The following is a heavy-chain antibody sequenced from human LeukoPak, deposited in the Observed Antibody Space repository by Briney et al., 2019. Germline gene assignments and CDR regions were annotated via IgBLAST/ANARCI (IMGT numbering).Heavy chain of an antibody. CDR1: GFTFSSYW. CDR3: AKDREPYYDFWSVPDY. CDR2: IKEDGNEK. V-gene: IGHV3-7*01. D-gene: IGHD3-3*01. Sequence: GGSLRLSCAASGFTFSSYWMSWVRQAPGKGLEWVANIKEDGNEKYYADSVKGRFTISRDNSKNTLYLQMNSLRAEDTAVYYCAKDREPYYDFWSVPDYWGQGTLVTVSS. J-gene: IGHJ4*02.